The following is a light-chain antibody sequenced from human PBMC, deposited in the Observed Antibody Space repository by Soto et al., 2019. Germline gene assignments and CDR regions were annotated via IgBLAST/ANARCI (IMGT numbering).Light chain of an antibody. Sequence: QSVLTQPASVSGSLGQSITISRTGTSSDVGGSNYVSWYQQFPGKAPKLMISDVTNRPSGVSNRFSGSKSGNTASLTISGLQAEDEADYYCSSYTSSNSNGFGTGTKVTVL. CDR1: SSDVGGSNY. CDR3: SSYTSSNSNG. CDR2: DVT. V-gene: IGLV2-14*03. J-gene: IGLJ1*01.